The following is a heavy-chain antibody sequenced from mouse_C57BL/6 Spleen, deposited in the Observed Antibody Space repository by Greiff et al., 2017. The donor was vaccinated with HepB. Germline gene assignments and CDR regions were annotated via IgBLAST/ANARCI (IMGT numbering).Heavy chain of an antibody. J-gene: IGHJ1*03. D-gene: IGHD1-1*01. Sequence: EVKLVESGGGLVKPGGSLKLSCAASGFTFSDYGMHWVRQAPEKGLEWVAYISSGSSTIYYADTVKGRFTISRDNAKNTLFLQMTSLRSEDTAMYYCAMLGSSYRYFDVWGTGTTVTVAS. V-gene: IGHV5-17*01. CDR3: AMLGSSYRYFDV. CDR1: GFTFSDYG. CDR2: ISSGSSTI.